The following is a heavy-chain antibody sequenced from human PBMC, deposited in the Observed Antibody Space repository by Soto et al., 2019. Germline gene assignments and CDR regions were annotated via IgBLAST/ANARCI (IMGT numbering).Heavy chain of an antibody. CDR2: IIPIFGTA. CDR1: GGTFSSYA. D-gene: IGHD2-15*01. V-gene: IGHV1-69*12. Sequence: QVQLVQSGAEVKKPGSSVKVSCKASGGTFSSYAISWVRQAPGQGLEWMGGIIPIFGTANYAQKFQGSVTITADESTSTAYMELSSLRSEDTAVYYCARVGYCSGGSCYSLAYYYGMDVWGQGTTVTVSS. CDR3: ARVGYCSGGSCYSLAYYYGMDV. J-gene: IGHJ6*02.